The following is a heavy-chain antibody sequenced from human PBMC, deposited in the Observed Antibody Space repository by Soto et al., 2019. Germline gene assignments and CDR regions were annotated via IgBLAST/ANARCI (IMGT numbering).Heavy chain of an antibody. Sequence: GGSLRLSCAASGFTFSNHAMTWVRQAPGKGLEWVSGISGSGGSTYYADSVKGRFTISRDNSKNSLYLQMNSLRVEDTALYYCIKESNPGGLDYWGQGTLVTVSS. CDR2: ISGSGGST. CDR3: IKESNPGGLDY. CDR1: GFTFSNHA. D-gene: IGHD4-4*01. V-gene: IGHV3-23*01. J-gene: IGHJ4*02.